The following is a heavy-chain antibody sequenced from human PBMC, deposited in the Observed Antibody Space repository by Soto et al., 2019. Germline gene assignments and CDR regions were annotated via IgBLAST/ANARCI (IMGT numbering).Heavy chain of an antibody. CDR2: ISGSGGVT. CDR3: AKDRQFRSYYESAGHYNN. J-gene: IGHJ4*02. V-gene: IGHV3-23*01. Sequence: EVQLLESGGGLVQPGGSLRLSCVASGFTFKNYDMRWVRQAPGKGLEWVSGISGSGGVTYYADSVKGRFTISRDNSKNTLYLQMYSLRANDTAVYYCAKDRQFRSYYESAGHYNNWGQGTLVTVSS. D-gene: IGHD3-10*01. CDR1: GFTFKNYD.